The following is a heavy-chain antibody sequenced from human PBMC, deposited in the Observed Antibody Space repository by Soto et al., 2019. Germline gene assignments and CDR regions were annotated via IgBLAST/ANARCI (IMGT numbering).Heavy chain of an antibody. CDR2: ISSNGGST. CDR1: GFTFSSYA. V-gene: IGHV3-64*01. Sequence: GGSLRLSCAASGFTFSSYAMHWVRQAPGKGLEYVSAISSNGGSTYYANSVKGRFTISRDNSKNTLYLQMGSLRAEDMAVYYCARAGRSDWLPIITHFDYWGQGTLVTVSS. D-gene: IGHD3-9*01. CDR3: ARAGRSDWLPIITHFDY. J-gene: IGHJ4*02.